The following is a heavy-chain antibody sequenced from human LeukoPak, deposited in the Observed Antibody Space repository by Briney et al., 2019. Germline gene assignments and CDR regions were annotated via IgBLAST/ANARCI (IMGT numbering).Heavy chain of an antibody. Sequence: PGGSLRLSCAASGFTFSSYAMSWVRQAPGKGLEWVSVIYSGGSTYYADSVKGRFTISRHNSKNTLYLQMNSLRAEDTAVYYCASSTTQGYYYYGMDVWGQGTTVTVSS. CDR2: IYSGGST. CDR3: ASSTTQGYYYYGMDV. CDR1: GFTFSSYA. J-gene: IGHJ6*02. V-gene: IGHV3-53*04. D-gene: IGHD1-1*01.